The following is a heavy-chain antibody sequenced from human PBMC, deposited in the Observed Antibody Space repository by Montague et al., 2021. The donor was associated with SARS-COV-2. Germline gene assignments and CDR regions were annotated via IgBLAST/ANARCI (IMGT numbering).Heavy chain of an antibody. V-gene: IGHV4-59*01. CDR3: ARAPIYRSSWYAYFDY. CDR1: GDSMNNYY. CDR2: INYSGST. Sequence: SETLSLTRTVSGDSMNNYYWSWIRQPPGKGLEWIGYINYSGSTHYNPSLQSRVTLSKDTSKSQFSLGLTSVAAADTAMYFCARAPIYRSSWYAYFDYWGQGTLVTVSS. D-gene: IGHD6-13*01. J-gene: IGHJ4*02.